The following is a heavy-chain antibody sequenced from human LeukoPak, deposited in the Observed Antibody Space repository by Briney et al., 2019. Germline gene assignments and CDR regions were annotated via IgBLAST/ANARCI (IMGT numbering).Heavy chain of an antibody. Sequence: ASVKVSCKASGGTFSSYAISWVRQATGQGLEWMGWMNPNSGNTGYAQKFQGRVTMTRNTSISTAYMELSSLRSEDTAVYYCARVVDVVVVPAAIEGFDPWGQGTLVTVSS. J-gene: IGHJ5*02. CDR3: ARVVDVVVVPAAIEGFDP. D-gene: IGHD2-2*02. CDR2: MNPNSGNT. CDR1: GGTFSSYA. V-gene: IGHV1-8*02.